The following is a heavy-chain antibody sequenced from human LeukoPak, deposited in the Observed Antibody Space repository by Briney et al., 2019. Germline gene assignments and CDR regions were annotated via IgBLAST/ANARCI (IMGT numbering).Heavy chain of an antibody. J-gene: IGHJ3*02. Sequence: GVGLKISFKGSGYGFTSYWIGWVRRMPGKGREWMGIIYPGEADTRYSPYFQGQVTISADKSISTAYLQWSSLKASDTAMYYCARHRNRAYSSSFGIWGQGTMVTVSS. CDR3: ARHRNRAYSSSFGI. CDR1: GYGFTSYW. D-gene: IGHD6-13*01. V-gene: IGHV5-51*01. CDR2: IYPGEADT.